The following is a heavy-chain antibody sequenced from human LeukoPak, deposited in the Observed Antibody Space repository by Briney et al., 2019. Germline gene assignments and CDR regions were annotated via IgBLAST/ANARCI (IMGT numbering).Heavy chain of an antibody. CDR2: VWSDGTNK. CDR3: ARYCSSTSCSHNAFDI. D-gene: IGHD2-2*01. J-gene: IGHJ3*02. CDR1: GFSFGTSG. V-gene: IGHV3-33*01. Sequence: PERSLRLSCAASGFSFGTSGMHWVRQAPGKGLEWVAVVWSDGTNKHYADSVRGRFTISRDNSKNTLYLQMNSLRIEDTAVYYCARYCSSTSCSHNAFDIWGQGTLVTVSS.